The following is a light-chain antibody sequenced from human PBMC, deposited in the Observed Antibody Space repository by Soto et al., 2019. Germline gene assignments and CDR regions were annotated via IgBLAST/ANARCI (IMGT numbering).Light chain of an antibody. CDR3: QQYDALRVT. CDR2: DAS. Sequence: DLQMTQSPSSLSASVGDRVTITCQASQDISNYLNWYQQKPGKAPKLLIYDASNLETGVPSRFSGSGSGTYFTFTISSLQPEDIATYYCQQYDALRVTWGPGTEEDIK. V-gene: IGKV1-33*01. J-gene: IGKJ3*01. CDR1: QDISNY.